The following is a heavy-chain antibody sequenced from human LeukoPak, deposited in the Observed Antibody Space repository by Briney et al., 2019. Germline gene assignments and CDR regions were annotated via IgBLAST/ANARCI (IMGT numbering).Heavy chain of an antibody. CDR1: GFTVSSNY. J-gene: IGHJ3*01. V-gene: IGHV3-53*01. CDR3: ARVLVGSGGSYDAFDL. CDR2: IYSGGST. Sequence: GGSLRLSCAASGFTVSSNYMSWVRQAPGKGLEWVSVIYSGGSTYYADSVKGRFTISRDNSKNTLYLQMNSLRAEDTAVYYCARVLVGSGGSYDAFDLWGQGTMVTVSS. D-gene: IGHD3-16*01.